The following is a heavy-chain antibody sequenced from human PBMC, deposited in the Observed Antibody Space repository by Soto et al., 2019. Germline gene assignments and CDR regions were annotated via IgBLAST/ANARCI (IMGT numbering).Heavy chain of an antibody. J-gene: IGHJ4*02. V-gene: IGHV3-30*04. CDR1: GFTFSSYA. CDR2: IS. Sequence: QVQLVESGGGVVQPGRSLRLSCAASGFTFSSYAMHWVRQAPGKGLEWVAVISDSVKGRFIISRDNSKNTLDLQMNSLRAEDTAVYYCSKVGSGWSIDYWGKGTLVTVSS. D-gene: IGHD6-19*01. CDR3: SKVGSGWSIDY.